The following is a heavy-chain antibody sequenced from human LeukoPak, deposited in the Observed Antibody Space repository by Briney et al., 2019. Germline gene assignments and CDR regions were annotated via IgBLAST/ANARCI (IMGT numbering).Heavy chain of an antibody. D-gene: IGHD3-16*01. CDR2: ISAYNGNT. J-gene: IGHJ5*02. Sequence: ASVKVSCKASGYTFTGYYMHWVRQAPGQGLEWMGWISAYNGNTNYAQKLQGRVTMTTDTSTSTAYMELRSLRSDDTAVYYCARWSFGGVWFDPWGQGTLVTVSS. V-gene: IGHV1-18*04. CDR1: GYTFTGYY. CDR3: ARWSFGGVWFDP.